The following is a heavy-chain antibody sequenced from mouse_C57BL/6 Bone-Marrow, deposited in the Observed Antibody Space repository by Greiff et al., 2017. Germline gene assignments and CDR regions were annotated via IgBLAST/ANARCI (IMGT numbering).Heavy chain of an antibody. D-gene: IGHD1-1*01. Sequence: EVKLMESGGGLVQPGGSLSLSCAASGFTFTDYYMSWVRQPPGKALEWLGFIRNKANGYTTEYSASVKGRFTISRDNSQSILYLQMNALMAEDSATYYCTSLYYGSSYDYFDYWDQGTTLTVSS. CDR2: IRNKANGYTT. V-gene: IGHV7-3*01. CDR1: GFTFTDYY. J-gene: IGHJ2*01. CDR3: TSLYYGSSYDYFDY.